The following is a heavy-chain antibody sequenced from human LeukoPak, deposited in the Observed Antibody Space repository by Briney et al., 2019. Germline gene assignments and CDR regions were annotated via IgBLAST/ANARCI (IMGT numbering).Heavy chain of an antibody. CDR3: ARVIVVPAARWFDP. J-gene: IGHJ5*02. Sequence: ASVKVSCKASGGTVSNYVFSWVRQAPEQGLEWMGWINPNSGVTNYAQKFQGRVTMTRDMSISTAYMELSRLRSDDTAVYYCARVIVVPAARWFDPWGQGTLVTVSS. V-gene: IGHV1-2*02. CDR1: GGTVSNYV. D-gene: IGHD2-2*01. CDR2: INPNSGVT.